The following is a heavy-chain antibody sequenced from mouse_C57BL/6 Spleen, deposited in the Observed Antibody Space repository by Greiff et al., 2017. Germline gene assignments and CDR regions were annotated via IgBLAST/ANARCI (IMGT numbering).Heavy chain of an antibody. J-gene: IGHJ1*03. D-gene: IGHD1-1*01. V-gene: IGHV1-18*01. CDR2: INPNNGGT. CDR3: ARLPIFYGSSYEYFDV. CDR1: GYTFTDYN. Sequence: EMHLVESGPELVKPGASVKIPCKASGYTFTDYNMDWVKQSHGKSLEWIGDINPNNGGTIYNQKFKGKATLTVDKSSSTAYMELRSLTSEDTAVYYCARLPIFYGSSYEYFDVWGTGTTVTVSS.